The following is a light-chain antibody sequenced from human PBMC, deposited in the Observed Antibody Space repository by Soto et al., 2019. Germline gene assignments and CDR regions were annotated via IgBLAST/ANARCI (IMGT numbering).Light chain of an antibody. Sequence: EIVMTQSPATLSVSPGERATLSCRASQSVSSSYLSWYQHKPGQAPRLLIYGASSRATGIPDRFSGSGSGTDFTLTISRLEAEDFAVYYCQHYVTSPTFGGGTKVDIK. CDR2: GAS. CDR1: QSVSSSY. V-gene: IGKV3-20*01. J-gene: IGKJ4*01. CDR3: QHYVTSPT.